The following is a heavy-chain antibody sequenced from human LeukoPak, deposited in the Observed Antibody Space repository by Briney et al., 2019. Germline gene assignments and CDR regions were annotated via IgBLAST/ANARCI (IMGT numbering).Heavy chain of an antibody. V-gene: IGHV1-18*01. D-gene: IGHD2-2*02. CDR1: GYTFTNYG. CDR2: ISSYDGNT. CDR3: ARGGICSSTSCYNNWFDP. J-gene: IGHJ5*02. Sequence: ASVKVSCMASGYTFTNYGISWVRQAPGQGLEWMGWISSYDGNTNYAQNLQGRVTMTTDTSTSTAYMELRSLRSDDTAVYYCARGGICSSTSCYNNWFDPWGQGTLVTVSS.